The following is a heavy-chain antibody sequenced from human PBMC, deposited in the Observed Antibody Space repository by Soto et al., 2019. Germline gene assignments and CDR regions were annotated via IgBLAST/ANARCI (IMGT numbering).Heavy chain of an antibody. CDR1: GYTFTSYY. Sequence: SVKVSCKASGYTFTSYYIHWVGQAPGQGLEWMGIIDASGGSTSYAQQFQGRVTMTRDTTKSTVPMDPSSLISEDTAVYYCGTSSFYYDSGASFDYWGQGTLVTVSS. CDR2: IDASGGST. V-gene: IGHV1-46*01. D-gene: IGHD3-22*01. CDR3: GTSSFYYDSGASFDY. J-gene: IGHJ4*03.